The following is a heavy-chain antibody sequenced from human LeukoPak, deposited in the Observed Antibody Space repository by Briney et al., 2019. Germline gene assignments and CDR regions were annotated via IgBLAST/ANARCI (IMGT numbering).Heavy chain of an antibody. Sequence: SETLSLTCTVSGGSISSSCYYWGWIRQPPGKGLEWIGSIYYSGSTYYNPSLKSRVTISVDTSKNQFSLKLSSVTAADTAVYYCARLEPDRTGEPYFDYWGQGTLVTVSS. J-gene: IGHJ4*02. CDR3: ARLEPDRTGEPYFDY. CDR1: GGSISSSCYY. V-gene: IGHV4-39*07. CDR2: IYYSGST. D-gene: IGHD3-10*01.